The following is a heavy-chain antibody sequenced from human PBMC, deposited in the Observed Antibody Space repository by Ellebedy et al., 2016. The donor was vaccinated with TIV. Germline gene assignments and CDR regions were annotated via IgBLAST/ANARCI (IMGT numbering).Heavy chain of an antibody. V-gene: IGHV4-38-2*02. CDR2: IHHSGST. CDR1: GYFTSSGHY. CDR3: ARGFTYGSGSSSMGGD. J-gene: IGHJ4*02. D-gene: IGHD3-10*01. Sequence: MPSETLSLTCNVSGYFTSSGHYWGWIRQAPGKGLEWIGCIHHSGSTYYNSSLESRVTLSVDTSKHQFSRELSAVTAADTAIYYCARGFTYGSGSSSMGGDWGQGTLVTVSS.